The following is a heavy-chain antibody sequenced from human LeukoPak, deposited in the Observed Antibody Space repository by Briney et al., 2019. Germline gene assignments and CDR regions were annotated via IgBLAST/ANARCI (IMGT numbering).Heavy chain of an antibody. CDR2: ISSSSSTT. CDR1: GFTFSSYS. CDR3: AKDRLIDFGSGTYPSYYYYGMDV. J-gene: IGHJ6*02. D-gene: IGHD3-10*01. Sequence: PGGSLRLSCAASGFTFSSYSMNWVRQAPGKGLEWVSYISSSSSTTYYADSVKGRFTISRDNSKNTLYLQMNSLRAEDTAVYYCAKDRLIDFGSGTYPSYYYYGMDVWGQGTTVTVSS. V-gene: IGHV3-48*01.